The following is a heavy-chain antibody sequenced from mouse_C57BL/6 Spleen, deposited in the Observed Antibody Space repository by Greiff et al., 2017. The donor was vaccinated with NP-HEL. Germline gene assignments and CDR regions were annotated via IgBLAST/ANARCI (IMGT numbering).Heavy chain of an antibody. CDR1: GYTFTEYT. CDR3: ARHEDQFITTHYYAMDY. CDR2: FYPGSGSI. D-gene: IGHD1-1*01. J-gene: IGHJ4*01. Sequence: QVQLQQSGAELVKPGASVKLSCKASGYTFTEYTIHWVKQRSGQGLEWIGWFYPGSGSIKYNEKFKDKATLTADKSSSTVYMEVSRLTSEDSAVYFWARHEDQFITTHYYAMDYWGQGTSVTVSS. V-gene: IGHV1-62-2*01.